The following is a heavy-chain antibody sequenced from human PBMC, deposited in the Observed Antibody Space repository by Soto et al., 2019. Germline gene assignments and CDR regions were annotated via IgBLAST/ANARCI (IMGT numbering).Heavy chain of an antibody. Sequence: GESLKISCKGSGYSFTSYWIGWVRQMPGKGLEWMGIIYPGDSDTRYSPSFRGQVTISADKSISTAYLQWSSLKASDTAMYYCARRNYGSGGGYGMDVWGQGTTVTVSS. J-gene: IGHJ6*02. CDR2: IYPGDSDT. CDR1: GYSFTSYW. CDR3: ARRNYGSGGGYGMDV. D-gene: IGHD3-10*01. V-gene: IGHV5-51*01.